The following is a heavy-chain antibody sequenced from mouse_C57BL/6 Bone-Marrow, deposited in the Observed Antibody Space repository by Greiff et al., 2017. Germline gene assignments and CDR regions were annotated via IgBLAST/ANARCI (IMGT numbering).Heavy chain of an antibody. CDR2: ISYDGSN. CDR3: ARWGTAQAPYAMDY. D-gene: IGHD3-2*02. Sequence: EVKLMESGPGLVKPSPSLSLTFSFTGYSLTSGYYWDWIRPFPGKKLEWMGYISYDGSNKYNPPLKNRISITRDTSKNQFFLKLNSVTTEDTATYYCARWGTAQAPYAMDYWGQGTSVTVSS. CDR1: GYSLTSGYY. J-gene: IGHJ4*01. V-gene: IGHV3-6*01.